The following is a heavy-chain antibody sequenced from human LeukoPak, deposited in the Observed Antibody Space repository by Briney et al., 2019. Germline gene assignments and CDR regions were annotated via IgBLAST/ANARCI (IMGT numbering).Heavy chain of an antibody. Sequence: ASVKVSCKASGYTFTSYGISWVRQAPGQGLEWMGWISAYNGNTNYAQKLQGRVTMTTDTSTSTAYMELRSPRSDDTAVYYCARARSDIVVVPAAISSYYYGMDVWGQGTTVTVSS. CDR3: ARARSDIVVVPAAISSYYYGMDV. D-gene: IGHD2-2*02. J-gene: IGHJ6*02. CDR1: GYTFTSYG. CDR2: ISAYNGNT. V-gene: IGHV1-18*01.